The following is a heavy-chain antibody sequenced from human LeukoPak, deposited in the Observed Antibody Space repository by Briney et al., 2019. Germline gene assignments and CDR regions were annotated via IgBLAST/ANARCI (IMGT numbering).Heavy chain of an antibody. CDR2: FDPEDGET. V-gene: IGHV1-24*01. Sequence: SVKVSCKVSGYTLTELSMHWVRQAPGKGLEWMGGFDPEDGETIYAQKFQGRVTMTEDTSTDTAYMELSSLRSEDTAVYYCATSYKYYDSSGYMYWGQGTLVTVSS. CDR3: ATSYKYYDSSGYMY. J-gene: IGHJ4*02. CDR1: GYTLTELS. D-gene: IGHD3-22*01.